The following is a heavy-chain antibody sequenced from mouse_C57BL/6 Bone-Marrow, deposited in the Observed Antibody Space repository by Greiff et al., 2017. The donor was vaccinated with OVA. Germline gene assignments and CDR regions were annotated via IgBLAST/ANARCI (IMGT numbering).Heavy chain of an antibody. CDR2: INPDSSTI. Sequence: EADGVDFSRYWMSWVRRAPGKGLEWIGEINPDSSTINYAPSLKDKFIISRDNAKNTLYLQMSKVRSEDTALYYCARPRDYGSRGPWFAYWGQGTLVTVSA. CDR3: ARPRDYGSRGPWFAY. V-gene: IGHV4-1*01. D-gene: IGHD1-1*01. CDR1: GVDFSRYW. J-gene: IGHJ3*01.